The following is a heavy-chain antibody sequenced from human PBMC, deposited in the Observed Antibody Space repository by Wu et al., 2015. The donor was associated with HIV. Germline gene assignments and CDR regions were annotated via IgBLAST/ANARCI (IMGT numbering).Heavy chain of an antibody. J-gene: IGHJ5*02. V-gene: IGHV1-2*02. CDR2: INPNSGGT. CDR1: DTPSPAT. D-gene: IGHD6-13*01. CDR3: ARGAPSSWSPGWFDP. Sequence: VQLVQSGXEVEKPGPSVKAPARLLDTPSPATICTGCDRPRGQGLEWMGWINPNSGGTNYAQKFQGRVTMTRDTSISTAYMELSRLRSDDTAVYYCARGAPSSWSPGWFDPWGQGTLVTVSS.